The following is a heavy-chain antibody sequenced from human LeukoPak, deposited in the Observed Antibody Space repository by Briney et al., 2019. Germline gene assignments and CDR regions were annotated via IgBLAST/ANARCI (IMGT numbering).Heavy chain of an antibody. CDR1: GYTFTSYY. CDR2: INPSGGST. CDR3: ARDPPYCSGGSCYSGNYFDY. V-gene: IGHV1-46*01. D-gene: IGHD2-15*01. Sequence: ASVEVSCKASGYTFTSYYMHWVRQAPGQGLEWMGIINPSGGSTSYAQKFQGRVTMTRDMSTSTVYMELSSLRSEDTAVYYCARDPPYCSGGSCYSGNYFDYWGQGTLVTVSS. J-gene: IGHJ4*02.